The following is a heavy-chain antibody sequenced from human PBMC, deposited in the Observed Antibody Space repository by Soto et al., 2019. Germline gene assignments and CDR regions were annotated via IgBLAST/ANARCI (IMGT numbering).Heavy chain of an antibody. CDR3: ARFIAAAGKSYYYYYMDV. CDR2: IYYSGST. CDR1: GGSISSHY. D-gene: IGHD6-13*01. J-gene: IGHJ6*03. Sequence: SETLSLTCTVSGGSISSHYWSLIRQPQGKGLEWIGYIYYSGSTNYNPSLKSRVTISVDTSKNQFSLKLSSVTAADTAVYYCARFIAAAGKSYYYYYMDVWGKGTTVTVS. V-gene: IGHV4-59*11.